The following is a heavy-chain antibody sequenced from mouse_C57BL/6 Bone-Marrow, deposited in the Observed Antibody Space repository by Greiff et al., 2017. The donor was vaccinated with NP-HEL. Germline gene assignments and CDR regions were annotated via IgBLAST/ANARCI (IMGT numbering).Heavy chain of an antibody. CDR1: GFTFSDYG. V-gene: IGHV5-17*01. CDR3: ARPLLLYYAMDY. Sequence: DVKLVESGGGLVKPGGSLKLSCAASGFTFSDYGMHWVRQAPEKGLEWVAYISSGSSTIYYADTVKGRFTISRDNAKNTLFLQMTSLRSEDTAMYYCARPLLLYYAMDYWGQGTSVTVSS. J-gene: IGHJ4*01. CDR2: ISSGSSTI. D-gene: IGHD2-1*01.